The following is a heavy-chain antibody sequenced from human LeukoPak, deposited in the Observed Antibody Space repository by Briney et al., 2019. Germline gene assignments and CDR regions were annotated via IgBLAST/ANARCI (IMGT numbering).Heavy chain of an antibody. D-gene: IGHD3-10*01. J-gene: IGHJ4*02. CDR3: ARDRRGSGKNFDY. CDR1: GGTFSSYT. CDR2: IIPILGIA. V-gene: IGHV1-69*04. Sequence: SVKVSCKASGGTFSSYTISWVRQAPGQGLEWMGRIIPILGIANYAQKFQGRVTITADKSTSTAYMELSSLRSEDTAVYYCARDRRGSGKNFDYWGQGTLLTVSS.